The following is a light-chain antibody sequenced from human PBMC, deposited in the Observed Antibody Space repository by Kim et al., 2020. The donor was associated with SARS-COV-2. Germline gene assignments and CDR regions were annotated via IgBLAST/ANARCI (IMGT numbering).Light chain of an antibody. CDR1: RSDMGTPEYQY. J-gene: IGLJ3*02. CDR2: GVN. V-gene: IGLV2-14*01. Sequence: SITISCAGTRSDMGTPEYQYVSLYQQHPGRAPKLLIFGVNKRPSGVSDRFSGSRSGNTASLTISGLQADDEAEYFCSSSSTSTTLVFGGGTKVTVL. CDR3: SSSSTSTTLV.